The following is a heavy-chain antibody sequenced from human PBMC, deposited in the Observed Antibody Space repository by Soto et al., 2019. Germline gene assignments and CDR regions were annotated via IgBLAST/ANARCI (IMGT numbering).Heavy chain of an antibody. CDR3: ARGWVVVAEVENWFDP. D-gene: IGHD2-15*01. CDR1: GDSVSSNSAA. Sequence: QSQNLSLTCAISGDSVSSNSAAWNWIRQSPSRGLEWLGRTYYRPKWYNDYAVSVKSRITINPDTSKNQFSLQLNSVTPEDTAVYYCARGWVVVAEVENWFDPWGQGTLVTVSS. J-gene: IGHJ5*02. CDR2: TYYRPKWYN. V-gene: IGHV6-1*01.